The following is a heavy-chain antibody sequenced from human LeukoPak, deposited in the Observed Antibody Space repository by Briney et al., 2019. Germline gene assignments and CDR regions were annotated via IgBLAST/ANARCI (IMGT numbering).Heavy chain of an antibody. CDR3: ARTGYSSSWYPFDY. V-gene: IGHV3-7*01. CDR2: IRQDGSEK. J-gene: IGHJ4*02. Sequence: GGSLRLSCAASGFTFSSYWMSWVRQAPGKGLEWVAHIRQDGSEKYYVDSVKGRFTISRDHGKNSLYLQMNSLRAEDTAVYYCARTGYSSSWYPFDYWGQGTLVTVSS. CDR1: GFTFSSYW. D-gene: IGHD6-13*01.